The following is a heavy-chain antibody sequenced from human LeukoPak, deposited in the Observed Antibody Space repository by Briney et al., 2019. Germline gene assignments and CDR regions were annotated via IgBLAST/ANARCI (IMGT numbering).Heavy chain of an antibody. J-gene: IGHJ4*02. CDR3: AKDRPVRYFDWLSPGGYFDY. Sequence: GGSLRLSCAASGFTLTSYSMSWVRQAPGKGLEWVSAISGSGDSTYYADSVKGQFTIPRDDSKTTLYLQMNSLRAEDTAVYYCAKDRPVRYFDWLSPGGYFDYWGQGALVTVSS. CDR2: ISGSGDST. D-gene: IGHD3-9*01. CDR1: GFTLTSYS. V-gene: IGHV3-23*01.